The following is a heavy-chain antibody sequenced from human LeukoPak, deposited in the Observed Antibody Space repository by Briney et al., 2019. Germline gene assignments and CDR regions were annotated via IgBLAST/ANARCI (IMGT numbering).Heavy chain of an antibody. J-gene: IGHJ4*02. D-gene: IGHD3-22*01. CDR3: AKEEPPYYYDSSGSFDY. V-gene: IGHV3-43*02. CDR1: GFTFDDYA. Sequence: PGGSLRLSCAASGFTFDDYAMHWVRQAPGKGLEWVSLISGDGGSTYYADSVKGRFTISRDNSKNSLYLQMNSLRTEDTALYYCAKEEPPYYYDSSGSFDYWGRGTLVTVSS. CDR2: ISGDGGST.